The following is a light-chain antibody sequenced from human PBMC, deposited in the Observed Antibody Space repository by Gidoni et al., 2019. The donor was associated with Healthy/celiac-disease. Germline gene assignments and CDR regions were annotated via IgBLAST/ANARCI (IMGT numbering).Light chain of an antibody. J-gene: IGKJ1*01. CDR3: QQNGSAPRT. CDR1: QSVSSSY. V-gene: IGKV3-20*01. CDR2: GAS. Sequence: EIVLTQSPGTLSLSPGERATLSCRASQSVSSSYLAWYQQKPGQAPRLLIYGASSRATGIPDRVSGSGGGTDFSLTTSRQGSEEFAVYYCQQNGSAPRTFGKGTKVK.